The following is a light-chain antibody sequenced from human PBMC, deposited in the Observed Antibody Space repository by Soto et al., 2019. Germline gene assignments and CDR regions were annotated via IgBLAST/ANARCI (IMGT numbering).Light chain of an antibody. Sequence: LTQPRSVSGSPGQSVTISCTGTSSDVGGYNYVSWYQQHPGKAPKLMIYDVSKRPSGVPDRFSGSKSGNTASLTIPGLQAEDEADYYCCSYAGSYTLYVFGTGTKVTVL. J-gene: IGLJ1*01. V-gene: IGLV2-11*01. CDR2: DVS. CDR1: SSDVGGYNY. CDR3: CSYAGSYTLYV.